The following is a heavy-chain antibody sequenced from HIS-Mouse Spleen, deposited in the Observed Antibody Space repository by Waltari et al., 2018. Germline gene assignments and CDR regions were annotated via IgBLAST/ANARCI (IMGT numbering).Heavy chain of an antibody. D-gene: IGHD6-13*01. V-gene: IGHV4-39*07. CDR3: AREIPYSSSWYDWYFDL. CDR1: GGSISSSSYY. J-gene: IGHJ2*01. Sequence: QLQLQESGPGLVKPSETLSLTCTVSGGSISSSSYYWGWIRQPPGKGLEWIGSIYYSGSTYSNPTLKSRVTISVDTSKNQLSLKLSSVTAADTAVYYCAREIPYSSSWYDWYFDLCGRGTLVTVSS. CDR2: IYYSGST.